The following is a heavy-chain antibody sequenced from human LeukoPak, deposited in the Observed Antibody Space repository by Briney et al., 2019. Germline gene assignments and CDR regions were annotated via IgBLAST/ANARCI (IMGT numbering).Heavy chain of an antibody. D-gene: IGHD3-10*01. Sequence: RGEYLKISCKGSGYSFTTYWIGWVRQMPGKGLEWMGIIYPGDSDTRYSPSFQGQVTISADKSISTAYLQWSSLKASDTAMYYCARRYYGSGSFMGHFDYWGQGTLDSVSS. CDR1: GYSFTTYW. J-gene: IGHJ4*02. CDR2: IYPGDSDT. V-gene: IGHV5-51*01. CDR3: ARRYYGSGSFMGHFDY.